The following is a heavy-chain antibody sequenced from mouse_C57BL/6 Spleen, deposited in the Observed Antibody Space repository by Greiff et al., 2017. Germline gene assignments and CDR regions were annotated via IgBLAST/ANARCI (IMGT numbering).Heavy chain of an antibody. CDR3: ARPRDYDYSWFAY. J-gene: IGHJ3*01. Sequence: VQLKESGPELVKPGASVKISCKASGYSFTDYNMNWVKQSNGKSLEWIGVINPNYGTTSYNQKFKGKATLTVDQSSSTAYMQLNSLTSEDSAVYYCARPRDYDYSWFAYWGQGTLVTVSA. CDR2: INPNYGTT. D-gene: IGHD2-4*01. V-gene: IGHV1-39*01. CDR1: GYSFTDYN.